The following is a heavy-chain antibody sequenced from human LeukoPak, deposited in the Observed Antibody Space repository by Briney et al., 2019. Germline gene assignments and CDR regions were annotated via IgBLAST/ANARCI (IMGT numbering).Heavy chain of an antibody. CDR2: IKSDVSST. J-gene: IGHJ4*02. CDR1: GFTFSSYW. D-gene: IGHD5-12*01. V-gene: IGHV3-74*01. CDR3: TTIRPDY. Sequence: GGSLRLSCEASGFTFSSYWMHWVRQGPGKGLVWVARIKSDVSSTDYADSVKGRLTISRDNAKNKLYLQMNSLRAEDTGVYYCTTIRPDYWGQGTLVTVSS.